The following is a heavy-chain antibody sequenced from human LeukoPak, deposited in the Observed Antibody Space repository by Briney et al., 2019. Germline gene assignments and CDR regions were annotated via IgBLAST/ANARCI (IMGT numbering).Heavy chain of an antibody. Sequence: SETLSLTCTVSGGSISNDYWSWIRQPPGKGLEWIGYIYYSGSTNYNPSLKSRVSISVDTSKNQFSLKLNSVTSADTAVYYCARGANVLGNCGQGTLVAVSS. D-gene: IGHD3-3*02. CDR2: IYYSGST. CDR1: GGSISNDY. J-gene: IGHJ4*02. CDR3: ARGANVLGN. V-gene: IGHV4-59*01.